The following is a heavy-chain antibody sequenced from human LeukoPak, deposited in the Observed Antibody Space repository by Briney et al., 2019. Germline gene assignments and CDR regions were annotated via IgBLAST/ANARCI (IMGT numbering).Heavy chain of an antibody. D-gene: IGHD6-19*01. Sequence: GGSLRLSCAASGFTVSDNYMSWAREAPGKGLEWVSVLYSGGTTYYADPVKGRFTISRDNSKNTLYLQMSSLRAEDTAVYYCVRDRWPGLGDFWGQGTTVTVSS. CDR2: LYSGGTT. J-gene: IGHJ6*02. CDR1: GFTVSDNY. V-gene: IGHV3-66*01. CDR3: VRDRWPGLGDF.